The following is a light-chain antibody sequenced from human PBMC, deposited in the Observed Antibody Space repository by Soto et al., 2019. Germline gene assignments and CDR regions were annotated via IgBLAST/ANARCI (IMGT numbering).Light chain of an antibody. CDR2: AAS. Sequence: KYPSSLSASVGDRVTITCRASQSIGGYLNGYQQKPGKAPKLLIYAASTLQAGVPSRFSGSGSGTDFTLTISSLQPEDDAAYDCQLYYSDPLRFAGATKVDIK. V-gene: IGKV1-27*01. CDR3: QLYYSDPLR. CDR1: QSIGGY. J-gene: IGKJ4*01.